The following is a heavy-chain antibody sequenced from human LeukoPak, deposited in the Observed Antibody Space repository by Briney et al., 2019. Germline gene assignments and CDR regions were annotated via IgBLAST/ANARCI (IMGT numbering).Heavy chain of an antibody. D-gene: IGHD3-10*01. CDR2: FDPEDGET. J-gene: IGHJ4*02. CDR3: ATVNYGSGSYLDY. CDR1: GYTLTELS. V-gene: IGHV1-24*01. Sequence: GTSVKVSCKVSGYTLTELSMHWVRQAPGKGLEWMGGFDPEDGETIYAQKFQGRVTMTEDTSTDTAYMELSSLRSEDTAVYYCATVNYGSGSYLDYWGQGTLVTVSS.